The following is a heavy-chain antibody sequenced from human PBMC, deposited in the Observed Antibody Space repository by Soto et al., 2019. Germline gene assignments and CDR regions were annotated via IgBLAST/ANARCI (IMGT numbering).Heavy chain of an antibody. Sequence: VGSPRLSCAASGFTFSSYAMSWVRQAPGKGLEWVSSISGSGGGTYYADSVKGRFTFSRDNSKNTLYLQMNSLRAEDTAVYYCAKFGMATTKRSPPYYIDYWGQGALVTVSS. CDR3: AKFGMATTKRSPPYYIDY. CDR2: ISGSGGGT. D-gene: IGHD1-1*01. CDR1: GFTFSSYA. V-gene: IGHV3-23*01. J-gene: IGHJ4*02.